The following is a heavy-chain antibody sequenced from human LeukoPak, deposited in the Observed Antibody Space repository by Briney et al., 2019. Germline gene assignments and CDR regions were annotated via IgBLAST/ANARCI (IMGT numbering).Heavy chain of an antibody. D-gene: IGHD2-15*01. CDR3: AREGCSGGSCYWRFDY. CDR1: GFTFSSYS. Sequence: SGGSLRLCCAASGFTFSSYSMNWVRQAPGKGLEWVSYISSSSSTIYYADSVKGRFTISRDNTKNSLYLQMNSLRAEDTAVYYCAREGCSGGSCYWRFDYWGQGTLVTVSS. CDR2: ISSSSSTI. J-gene: IGHJ4*02. V-gene: IGHV3-48*01.